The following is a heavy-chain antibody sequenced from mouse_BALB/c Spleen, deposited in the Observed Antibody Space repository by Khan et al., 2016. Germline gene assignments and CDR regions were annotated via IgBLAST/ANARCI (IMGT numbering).Heavy chain of an antibody. D-gene: IGHD1-3*01. CDR1: GFTFSNYD. V-gene: IGHV5-6*01. CDR3: WARDY. CDR2: IGGGVSYT. J-gene: IGHJ2*01. Sequence: EVELVESGGDLVKPGGSLKLSCAASGFTFSNYDMSWVRQTPDKRLEWVATIGGGVSYTHYPDSVKGRNTIPRDSAKNTLYLQMSSLRSEDTAMFQVWARDYWGQGTTLTVSS.